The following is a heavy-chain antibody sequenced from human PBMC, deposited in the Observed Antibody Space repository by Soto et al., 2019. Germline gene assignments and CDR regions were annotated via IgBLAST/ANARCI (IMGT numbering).Heavy chain of an antibody. J-gene: IGHJ4*02. D-gene: IGHD3-3*01. V-gene: IGHV3-11*01. Sequence: QVQLVESGGDLVKPGGSLRLSCAASGYTFGDYYMSWIRQAPGKGLEWISYIDTSGTKIYYADSVKDRFTITRNNAKNSLYLEMNRLRDEDTAVYSCASHYDMWSGYLTPVDYWGQGTRVTVSS. CDR3: ASHYDMWSGYLTPVDY. CDR2: IDTSGTKI. CDR1: GYTFGDYY.